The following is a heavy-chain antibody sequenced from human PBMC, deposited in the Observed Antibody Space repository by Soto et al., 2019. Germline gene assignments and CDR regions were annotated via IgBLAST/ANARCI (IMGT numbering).Heavy chain of an antibody. V-gene: IGHV3-30-3*01. CDR1: GFAFSSYA. D-gene: IGHD3-10*01. CDR2: ISYDGSNK. CDR3: ARDLSGSGD. J-gene: IGHJ4*02. Sequence: QVQLVESGGGVVQPGRSLRLSCAASGFAFSSYAMHWVRQAPGKGLEWVAVISYDGSNKYYADSVKGRFTISRDNSKNMLYLQMNGLRAEDTAVNYCARDLSGSGDWGQGTLVTVSS.